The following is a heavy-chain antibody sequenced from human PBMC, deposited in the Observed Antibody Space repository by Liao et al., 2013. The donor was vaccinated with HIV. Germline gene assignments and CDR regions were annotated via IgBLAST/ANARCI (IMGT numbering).Heavy chain of an antibody. CDR2: IYHTGST. V-gene: IGHV4-61*03. J-gene: IGHJ4*02. CDR3: ARWFGNNYGIDS. D-gene: IGHD5-24*01. Sequence: QIQLQESGPGLVKPSETLSLTCTVSGASITSISHYWAWIRQPPGKGPEWIGYIYHTGSTNYNPSFQSRITISVDTSKKHFSLKLTSVTAADTAVYYCARWFGNNYGIDSWGQGTLVTVSS. CDR1: GASITSISHY.